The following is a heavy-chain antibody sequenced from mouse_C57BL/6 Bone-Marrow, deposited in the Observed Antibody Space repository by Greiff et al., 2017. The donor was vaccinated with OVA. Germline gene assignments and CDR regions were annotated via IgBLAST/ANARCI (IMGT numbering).Heavy chain of an antibody. CDR3: AIKERRYDYVGAWFAY. J-gene: IGHJ3*01. CDR2: IDPSDSYT. V-gene: IGHV1-69*01. D-gene: IGHD2-4*01. CDR1: GYTFTSYW. Sequence: QVQLQQPGAELVMPGASVKLSCKASGYTFTSYWMHWVKQRPGQGLEWIGEIDPSDSYTNYNQKLKGKSTLTVDKSSSTAYMQLSSLTSEDSAVYYCAIKERRYDYVGAWFAYWGQGTLVTVSA.